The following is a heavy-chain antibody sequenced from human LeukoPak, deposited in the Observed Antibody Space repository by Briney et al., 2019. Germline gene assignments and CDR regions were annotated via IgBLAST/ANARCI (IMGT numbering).Heavy chain of an antibody. Sequence: GGSLRLSCAASGFTVSSNDMNWVRQAPGKGLEWVSLLYSGGNTYYADSVKGRFTISRDNSKNTLYLQLDSLRAEDTAVYYCAGVMRGAFDIWGQGTLVTVSS. V-gene: IGHV3-53*01. CDR2: LYSGGNT. CDR1: GFTVSSND. J-gene: IGHJ3*02. CDR3: AGVMRGAFDI.